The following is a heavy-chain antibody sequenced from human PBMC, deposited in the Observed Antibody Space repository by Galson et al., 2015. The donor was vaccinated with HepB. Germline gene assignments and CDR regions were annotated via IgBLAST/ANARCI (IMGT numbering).Heavy chain of an antibody. CDR1: GFTFSIYA. CDR3: ASPLTTVTNVDY. J-gene: IGHJ4*02. V-gene: IGHV3-23*01. D-gene: IGHD4-17*01. CDR2: ISGGGTDT. Sequence: SLRLSCAASGFTFSIYAMNWVRQAPGKGLEWVSGISGGGTDTYYADSVKGRFIISRDNSKNTLNLQMSSLRVEDTAVYYCASPLTTVTNVDYWGQGTLVTVSS.